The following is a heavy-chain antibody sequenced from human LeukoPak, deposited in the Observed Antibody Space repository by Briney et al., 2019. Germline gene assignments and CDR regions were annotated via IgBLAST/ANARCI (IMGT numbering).Heavy chain of an antibody. V-gene: IGHV4-61*02. Sequence: SQTLSLTCTVSGGSMNSGSYYWSWIRQSAGKGLEWIGRIYSSGSTNYSPSLQSRVTISVDTSKNQFSLTLSAVTPADTAVYYCARVADCSSDTSCHQFVDWFDPWGQGTLVTVSS. CDR3: ARVADCSSDTSCHQFVDWFDP. CDR1: GGSMNSGSYY. CDR2: IYSSGST. J-gene: IGHJ5*02. D-gene: IGHD2-2*01.